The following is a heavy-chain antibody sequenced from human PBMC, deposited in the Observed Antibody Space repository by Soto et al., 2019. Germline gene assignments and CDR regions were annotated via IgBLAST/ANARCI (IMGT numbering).Heavy chain of an antibody. CDR3: ARYIYGQGFKA. Sequence: QVQLVQPGAEVRKPGASVKVSCKASGDTFTNFDFNWVRQPTGQGLEWTGWMRANSGDTGHAQKFQGRGSMTRDTSMSTAYMELSSLRAEETAVYYCARYIYGQGFKAWGQGTLVFVSS. J-gene: IGHJ5*02. CDR1: GDTFTNFD. CDR2: MRANSGDT. V-gene: IGHV1-8*01. D-gene: IGHD3-3*02.